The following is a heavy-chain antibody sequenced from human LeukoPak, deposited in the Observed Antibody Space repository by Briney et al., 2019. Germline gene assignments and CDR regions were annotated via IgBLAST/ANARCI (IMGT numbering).Heavy chain of an antibody. CDR3: ATYSSLNRREFQF. Sequence: GGSLRLSCAASGFTFDDYAMHWVRQAPGKGLEWVSGISWNSGSIGYADSVKGRFTISRDNAKNSLYLQMNSLRAEDTAVYYCATYSSLNRREFQFWGQGTLLTVSS. CDR1: GFTFDDYA. CDR2: ISWNSGSI. D-gene: IGHD3-22*01. V-gene: IGHV3-9*01. J-gene: IGHJ1*01.